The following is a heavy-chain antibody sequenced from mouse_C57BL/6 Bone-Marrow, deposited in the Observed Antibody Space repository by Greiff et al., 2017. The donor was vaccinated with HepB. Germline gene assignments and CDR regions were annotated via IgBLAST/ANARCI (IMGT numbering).Heavy chain of an antibody. CDR2: IHPNSGST. D-gene: IGHD1-1*01. J-gene: IGHJ1*03. V-gene: IGHV1-64*01. CDR1: GYTFTSYW. Sequence: QVQLQQPGAELVKPGASVKLSCKASGYTFTSYWMHWVKQRPGQGLEWIGMIHPNSGSTNYNEKFKSKATLTVDKSSSTAYMQLSSLTSEDSAVYYCARPRLLRYLTDVWGTGTTVTVSS. CDR3: ARPRLLRYLTDV.